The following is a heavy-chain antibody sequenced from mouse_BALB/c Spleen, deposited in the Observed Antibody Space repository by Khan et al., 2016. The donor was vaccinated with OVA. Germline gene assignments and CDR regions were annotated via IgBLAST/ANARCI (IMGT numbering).Heavy chain of an antibody. D-gene: IGHD2-14*01. Sequence: QVQLKESGPGLEAPSQSLSITCTVSGFSLSRYNIHWVRQPPGKGLEWLGMIWGGGGTDYNATIKSRLSISKENSTSQVFLTMNSLQTDDSAMYYGARAYYRYDGYYAMDDWGEGASVTVSS. V-gene: IGHV2-6-4*01. CDR2: IWGGGGT. CDR3: ARAYYRYDGYYAMDD. CDR1: GFSLSRYN. J-gene: IGHJ4*01.